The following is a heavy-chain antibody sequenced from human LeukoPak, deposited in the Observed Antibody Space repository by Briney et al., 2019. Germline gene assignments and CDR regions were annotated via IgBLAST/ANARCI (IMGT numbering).Heavy chain of an antibody. J-gene: IGHJ4*02. D-gene: IGHD3-9*01. CDR2: IYYSGST. CDR3: ARGRGVLRYFDWSGQFDY. V-gene: IGHV4-59*01. Sequence: SETLSLTCTVSGGSISSYYWSWIRQPPGKGLEWIGYIYYSGSTNYNPSLESRVTISVDTSKNQFSLKLSSVTAADTAVYYCARGRGVLRYFDWSGQFDYWGQGTLVTVSS. CDR1: GGSISSYY.